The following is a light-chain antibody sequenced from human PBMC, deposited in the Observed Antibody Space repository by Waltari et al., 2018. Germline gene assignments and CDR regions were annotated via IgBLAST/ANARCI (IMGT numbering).Light chain of an antibody. V-gene: IGKV1-5*03. CDR1: QRITNW. CDR2: GVS. J-gene: IGKJ4*01. Sequence: DIQMTQSPSTLSASVGDSVTITCRASQRITNWLAWYQQKPGMAPKLLSYGVSTLESGVPSRFRGSGSGAEFTLTISSLQPDDFATYYCQYYNNYELTFGGGTKVEIK. CDR3: QYYNNYELT.